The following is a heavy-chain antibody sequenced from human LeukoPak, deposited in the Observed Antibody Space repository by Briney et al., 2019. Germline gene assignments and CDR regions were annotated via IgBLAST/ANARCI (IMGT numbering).Heavy chain of an antibody. D-gene: IGHD4/OR15-4a*01. J-gene: IGHJ4*02. V-gene: IGHV1-46*01. CDR2: INPSGGST. CDR1: GYTFTSYY. Sequence: GASVKVSCKVSGYTFTSYYIDWVRQAPGQGLEWMGVINPSGGSTRYAQKFQGRVTMTGDPSTRTVYMELSSLTSDDTAVYYCARGATDAYWGQGTPVTVSS. CDR3: ARGATDAY.